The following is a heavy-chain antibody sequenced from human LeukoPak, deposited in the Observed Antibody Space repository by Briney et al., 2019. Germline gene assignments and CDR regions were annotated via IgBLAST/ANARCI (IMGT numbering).Heavy chain of an antibody. Sequence: SETLSLTCTVSGGSISSYYWSWIRQPPGKGLEWIGYIYYSGSTNYNPSLKSRVTISVDTSKNQFSLKLSSVTAADTAVYYCARSIAAVPWYNWFDPWGQGTLVTVSS. CDR1: GGSISSYY. D-gene: IGHD6-13*01. J-gene: IGHJ5*02. V-gene: IGHV4-59*01. CDR3: ARSIAAVPWYNWFDP. CDR2: IYYSGST.